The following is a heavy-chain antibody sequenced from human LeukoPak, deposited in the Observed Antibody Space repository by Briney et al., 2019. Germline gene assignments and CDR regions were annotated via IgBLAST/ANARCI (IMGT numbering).Heavy chain of an antibody. J-gene: IGHJ4*02. Sequence: PGGSLRLSCAASGFTFSSYGMHWVRQAPGKGLEWVAFIRYDGSNKYYADSVKGRFTISRDNSKNTLYLQMNSLRAEDTAVYYCAKAFYDSSGYVDYWGQGTLVTVSS. CDR3: AKAFYDSSGYVDY. D-gene: IGHD3-22*01. V-gene: IGHV3-30*02. CDR2: IRYDGSNK. CDR1: GFTFSSYG.